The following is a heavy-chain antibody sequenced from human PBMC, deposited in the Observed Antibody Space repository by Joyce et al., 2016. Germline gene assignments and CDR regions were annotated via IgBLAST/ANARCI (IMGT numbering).Heavy chain of an antibody. J-gene: IGHJ4*02. CDR1: GFTFSSYA. CDR2: ISGSDDGT. CDR3: AKGTLGSCGGTTCYPLDS. D-gene: IGHD2-15*01. V-gene: IGHV3-23*01. Sequence: VQLLESGGGWVQPGGSLRLSCAASGFTFSSYAMSWVRQAPGKVLEWVSAISGSDDGTYHADSVRGRFTISRDNSKNTLYLQMNSLTAEDTAIYYCAKGTLGSCGGTTCYPLDSWGQGTLVTVSS.